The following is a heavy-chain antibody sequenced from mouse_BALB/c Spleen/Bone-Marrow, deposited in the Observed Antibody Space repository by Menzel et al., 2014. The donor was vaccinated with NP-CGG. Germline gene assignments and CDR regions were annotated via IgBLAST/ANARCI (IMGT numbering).Heavy chain of an antibody. CDR1: GFDFSRYW. CDR2: INPDSSTI. CDR3: ARLSYYGRFAY. D-gene: IGHD1-1*01. V-gene: IGHV4-1*02. Sequence: DVQLQESGGGLVQPGGSLKLSCAASGFDFSRYWVSWVRQAPGKGLEWIGEINPDSSTINYTPSLKDKFIISRDNAKNTLYLQMSKVGSEDTALYYCARLSYYGRFAYWGQGTLVTVSA. J-gene: IGHJ3*01.